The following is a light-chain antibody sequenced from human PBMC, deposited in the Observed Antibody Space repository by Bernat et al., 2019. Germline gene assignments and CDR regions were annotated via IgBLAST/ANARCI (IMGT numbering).Light chain of an antibody. J-gene: IGKJ1*01. CDR3: HQYGNSLWT. CDR2: GAS. CDR1: QSVSSNY. V-gene: IGKV3-20*01. Sequence: EIVLTQSPGTLSLSPGERATLSCRASQSVSSNYLAWYQQKPGQAPRLLIYGASSRATGIPDRFSGSGSGTDFTLTISRLEPDDVAMFYCHQYGNSLWTFGQGTKVEIK.